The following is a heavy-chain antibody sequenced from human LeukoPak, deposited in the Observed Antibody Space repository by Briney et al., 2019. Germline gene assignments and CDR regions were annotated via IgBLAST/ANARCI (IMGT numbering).Heavy chain of an antibody. CDR3: ARDRTSPAVKDIVVVPAAISGYWFDP. Sequence: PSETLSLTCTVSGGSISSYYWSWIRQPAGKGLEWIGRIYTSGSTNYNPSLKRRVTISVDTSKNQFSLKLSSVTAADTAVYYCARDRTSPAVKDIVVVPAAISGYWFDPWGQGTLVTVSS. V-gene: IGHV4-4*07. J-gene: IGHJ5*02. CDR1: GGSISSYY. CDR2: IYTSGST. D-gene: IGHD2-2*01.